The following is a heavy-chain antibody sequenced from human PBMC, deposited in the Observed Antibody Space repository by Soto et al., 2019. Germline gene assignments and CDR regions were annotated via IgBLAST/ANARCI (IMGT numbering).Heavy chain of an antibody. V-gene: IGHV4-59*01. Sequence: SETLSLTCTVSGGSISTYYWSWIRQSPGKGLEWIGYIFYSDNTNYNPSLRSRVTISVDTSKSKFSLKLTSVTAADTAVYYCARGGETYYDFWSGFSPIDYWGQGALVTVSS. D-gene: IGHD3-3*01. CDR2: IFYSDNT. J-gene: IGHJ4*02. CDR1: GGSISTYY. CDR3: ARGGETYYDFWSGFSPIDY.